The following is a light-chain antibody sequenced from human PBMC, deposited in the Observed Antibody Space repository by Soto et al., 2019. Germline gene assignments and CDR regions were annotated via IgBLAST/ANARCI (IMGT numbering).Light chain of an antibody. J-gene: IGKJ5*01. CDR2: LGS. CDR3: MQALQAPIT. CDR1: QSLLHSNGYNY. Sequence: DIVMTQSPLSLPVPPGKPASISCRSRQSLLHSNGYNYLDWYLQKPGQSPQLLIYLGSNRASGVPERFSGSGSGTDFTLSISTVEAGDVGLYYCMQALQAPITFGQGTRLEIK. V-gene: IGKV2-28*01.